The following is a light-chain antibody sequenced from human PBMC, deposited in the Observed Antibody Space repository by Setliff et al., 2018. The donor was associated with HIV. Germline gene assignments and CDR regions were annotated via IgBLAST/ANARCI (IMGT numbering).Light chain of an antibody. V-gene: IGLV1-44*01. CDR1: SSNIGSNT. CDR2: NNN. Sequence: QSALTQPPSASGTPGQRVTISCSGSSSNIGSNTVNWYQQLPGTAPKLLIYNNNQRPSGVPDRFSGSKSGTSASLAISGLQSEDEADYYCAAWHDSLNGYVFGAGTKVTVL. J-gene: IGLJ1*01. CDR3: AAWHDSLNGYV.